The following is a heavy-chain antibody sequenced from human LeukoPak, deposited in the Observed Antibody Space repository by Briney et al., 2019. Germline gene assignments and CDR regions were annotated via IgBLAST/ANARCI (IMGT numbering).Heavy chain of an antibody. CDR1: GFTFSSYW. CDR3: ARGQRAIGYCSSTSCSFGMDV. Sequence: GGSLRLSCAASGFTFSSYWMSWVRQAPGKGLEWVANIKQDGSEKYYVDSVKGRFTISRDNAKNSLYLQMNSLRAEDTAVNYCARGQRAIGYCSSTSCSFGMDVWGKGTTVTVSS. D-gene: IGHD2-2*01. V-gene: IGHV3-7*03. J-gene: IGHJ6*04. CDR2: IKQDGSEK.